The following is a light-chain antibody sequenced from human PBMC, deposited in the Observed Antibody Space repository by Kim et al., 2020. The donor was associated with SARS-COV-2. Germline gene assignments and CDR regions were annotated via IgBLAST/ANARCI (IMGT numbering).Light chain of an antibody. CDR1: SGHISYA. CDR2: LNSDGSH. Sequence: ASVKLTCTLSSGHISYAIAWHQQQPEKGPRYLMKLNSDGSHSKGDGIPDRFSGSSSGAERYLTISSLQSEDEADYYCQTWGTGIRVFGGGTQLTVL. CDR3: QTWGTGIRV. V-gene: IGLV4-69*01. J-gene: IGLJ3*02.